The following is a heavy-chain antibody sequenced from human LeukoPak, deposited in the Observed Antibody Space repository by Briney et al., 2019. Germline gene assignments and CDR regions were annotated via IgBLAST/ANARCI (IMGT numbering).Heavy chain of an antibody. D-gene: IGHD3-9*01. CDR2: ISYDGSNK. V-gene: IGHV3-30*04. CDR1: GFTFSSYA. CDR3: VRGIRYFDWLPRVLDY. J-gene: IGHJ4*02. Sequence: GGSPRLSCAASGFTFSSYAMHWVRQAPGKGLEWVAVISYDGSNKYYADSVKGRFTISRDNSKNTLYLQMNSLRAEDTAVYYCVRGIRYFDWLPRVLDYWGQGTLVTVSS.